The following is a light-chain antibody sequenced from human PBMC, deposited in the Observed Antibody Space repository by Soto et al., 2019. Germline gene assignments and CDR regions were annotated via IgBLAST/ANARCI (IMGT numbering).Light chain of an antibody. J-gene: IGKJ1*01. CDR1: QSVNIW. CDR2: KAS. Sequence: DIQMTQSPSTLSAALGDRVTITCRASQSVNIWSAWYQQKPGKAPKLLIYKASSLESGVPSRFSGSGSGTEFTLTISSLQPDDFATHYCQQYHTYSPTFGQGTKVEIK. V-gene: IGKV1-5*03. CDR3: QQYHTYSPT.